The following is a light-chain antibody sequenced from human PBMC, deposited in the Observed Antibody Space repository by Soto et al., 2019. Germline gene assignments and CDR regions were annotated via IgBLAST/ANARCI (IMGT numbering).Light chain of an antibody. CDR1: SSDVGSYNL. CDR3: CSYAGSSTPHVV. V-gene: IGLV2-23*01. CDR2: EGS. J-gene: IGLJ2*01. Sequence: QSALTQPASVSGSPGQSITISCTGTSSDVGSYNLVSWYQQHPDKAPKLMIYEGSKRPSGVSNRFSGSKSGNTASLTISGLQAEDEADYYCCSYAGSSTPHVVFGGGTKVTVL.